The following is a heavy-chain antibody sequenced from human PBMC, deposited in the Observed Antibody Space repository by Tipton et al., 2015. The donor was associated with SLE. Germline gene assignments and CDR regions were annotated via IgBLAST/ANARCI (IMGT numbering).Heavy chain of an antibody. CDR2: MYNGGKG. CDR1: GGSVSRGYYY. V-gene: IGHV4-31*03. CDR3: ARGVPGELRDFDWILDAFNI. D-gene: IGHD3-9*01. J-gene: IGHJ3*02. Sequence: TLSLTCSVSGGSVSRGYYYWTWIRQHPGRGLEWIGYMYNGGKGHYNPSLNSRVSISIDTSKNQFSLKLSSVTAADTAVYYCARGVPGELRDFDWILDAFNIWGQGTEVTVSS.